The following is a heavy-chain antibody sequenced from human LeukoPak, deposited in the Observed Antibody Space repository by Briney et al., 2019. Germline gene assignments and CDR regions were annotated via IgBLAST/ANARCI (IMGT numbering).Heavy chain of an antibody. V-gene: IGHV4-34*01. CDR1: GGSFSGYY. D-gene: IGHD2/OR15-2a*01. Sequence: SETLSLTCAVYGGSFSGYYWSWIRQPPGKGLEWIGEINHSGSTNYNPSLKSRVTISVDTSKNQFSLKLSSVTAADTAVYYCARANIDGYFDYWGQGTLVTVSS. J-gene: IGHJ4*02. CDR3: ARANIDGYFDY. CDR2: INHSGST.